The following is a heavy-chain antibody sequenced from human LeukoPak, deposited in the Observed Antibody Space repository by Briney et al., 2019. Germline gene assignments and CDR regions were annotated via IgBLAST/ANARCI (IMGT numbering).Heavy chain of an antibody. CDR3: ARGTMVSYYFDY. CDR1: GGSISSGGYY. Sequence: SQTLSLTCTVSGGSISSGGYYWSWIRQHPGKGLEWIGYIYYSGSTYYNPSLKSRVTISVDTSKNQFSLKLSSVTAADTAVYYCARGTMVSYYFDYWGQGTLVTVSS. J-gene: IGHJ4*02. V-gene: IGHV4-31*03. D-gene: IGHD3-10*01. CDR2: IYYSGST.